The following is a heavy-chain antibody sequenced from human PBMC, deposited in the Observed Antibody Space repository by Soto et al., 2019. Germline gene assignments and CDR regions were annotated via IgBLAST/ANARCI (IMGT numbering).Heavy chain of an antibody. J-gene: IGHJ6*02. D-gene: IGHD1-26*01. V-gene: IGHV3-7*01. Sequence: GGSLRLSCAASGFTFSNYWMSWVRQAPGKGLEWVGNIKQDGNEKYYVDSVKGRFTISRDNAKNSLYLQTNSLRADDTAVYYCARDMSGGTYNYYYGMDVWGQGTTVTVSS. CDR3: ARDMSGGTYNYYYGMDV. CDR1: GFTFSNYW. CDR2: IKQDGNEK.